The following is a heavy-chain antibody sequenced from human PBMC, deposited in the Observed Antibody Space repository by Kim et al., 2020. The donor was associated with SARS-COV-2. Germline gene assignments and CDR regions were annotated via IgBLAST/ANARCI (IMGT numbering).Heavy chain of an antibody. Sequence: GGSLRLSCAASGFTFSSYSMNWVRQAPGKGLEWVSSISSSSSYIYYADSVKGRFTISRDNAKNSLYLQMNSLRAEDTAVYYCARDLGPPGDCYSFDYWGQGTLVTVSS. V-gene: IGHV3-21*01. CDR3: ARDLGPPGDCYSFDY. J-gene: IGHJ4*02. D-gene: IGHD2-21*02. CDR1: GFTFSSYS. CDR2: ISSSSSYI.